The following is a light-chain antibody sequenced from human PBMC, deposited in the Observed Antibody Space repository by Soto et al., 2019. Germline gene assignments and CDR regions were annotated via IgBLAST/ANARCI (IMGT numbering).Light chain of an antibody. CDR2: GIS. CDR3: QQRSNWPLIT. V-gene: IGKV3-11*01. CDR1: QSVGSS. Sequence: EIVMTQSPATLSVSPGERATLSCRASQSVGSSLAWYQQKPGQAPRLLIYGISNRATGIPARFSGSGSGTDFTLTISSLEPEDFAVYYCQQRSNWPLITFGQGTRLEIK. J-gene: IGKJ5*01.